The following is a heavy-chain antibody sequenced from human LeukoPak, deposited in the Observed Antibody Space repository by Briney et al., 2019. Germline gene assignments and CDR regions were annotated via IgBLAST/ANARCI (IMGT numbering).Heavy chain of an antibody. CDR2: IKEDGSEK. J-gene: IGHJ4*02. D-gene: IGHD3-10*01. CDR3: ARDRTVRGVITRYFDY. Sequence: GGSLRLSCAVSGFSLSDYGIHWVRQAPGKGLEWVANIKEDGSEKYYVDSVKGRFTISRDNAKNSLYLQMNSLRAEDTALYYCARDRTVRGVITRYFDYWGQGTLVTVSS. CDR1: GFSLSDYG. V-gene: IGHV3-7*03.